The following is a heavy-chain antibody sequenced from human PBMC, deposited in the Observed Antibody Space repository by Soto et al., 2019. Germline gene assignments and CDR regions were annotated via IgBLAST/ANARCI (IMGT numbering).Heavy chain of an antibody. Sequence: ASLKVSCNASGYTFTTYVMHCVRQAPGQRLEWMGWINAGNDNTKYSQKFQGRVTITRDTSASTVYMELSSLSSEDTAVYYCARVGHYYYGMDVWGQGTTVTVSS. CDR3: ARVGHYYYGMDV. D-gene: IGHD3-3*01. CDR1: GYTFTTYV. CDR2: INAGNDNT. V-gene: IGHV1-3*01. J-gene: IGHJ6*02.